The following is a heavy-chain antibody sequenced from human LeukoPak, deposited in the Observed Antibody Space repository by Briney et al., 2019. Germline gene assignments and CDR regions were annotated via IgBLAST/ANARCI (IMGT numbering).Heavy chain of an antibody. CDR2: IAGGGGGI. V-gene: IGHV3-23*01. J-gene: IGHJ4*02. CDR1: GFTFNQYA. Sequence: GGSLRLSCATSGFTFNQYAMTWVRQAPGKGLEGVSVIAGGGGGIQYTDAVKGRFIVSRDASKATLFLQMNSLKAEDTAIYFCAKYRIKDPPPRDFDSWGQGTLVTVSS. CDR3: AKYRIKDPPPRDFDS. D-gene: IGHD1-26*01.